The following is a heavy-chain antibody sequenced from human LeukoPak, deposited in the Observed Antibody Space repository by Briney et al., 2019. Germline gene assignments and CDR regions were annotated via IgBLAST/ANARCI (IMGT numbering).Heavy chain of an antibody. CDR2: VHYNGNT. CDR3: ARGEVVGTSFDY. V-gene: IGHV4-59*08. D-gene: IGHD1-26*01. J-gene: IGHJ4*02. CDR1: GGSISSYY. Sequence: PSETLSLTCTVSGGSISSYYWNWIRQPPGKGLEWIGSVHYNGNTYYNPSLKGRIIISLDKSKSQFSLKLTSVTVADTAVYYCARGEVVGTSFDYWGQGTLVTVSS.